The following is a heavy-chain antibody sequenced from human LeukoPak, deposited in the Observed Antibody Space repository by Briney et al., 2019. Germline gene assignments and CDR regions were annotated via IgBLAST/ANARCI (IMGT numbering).Heavy chain of an antibody. CDR2: MYTIRNI. V-gene: IGHV4-4*07. CDR3: ARGLGMFDYFDK. J-gene: IGHJ4*02. D-gene: IGHD7-27*01. Sequence: SETLSLTCTVSGGSISSYYWSWVRQPAGKGLEWIGRMYTIRNINYNPSLKSRVTMSVDTSKNQFSLKLSSVTAADTAVYYCARGLGMFDYFDKWGQGILVTASS. CDR1: GGSISSYY.